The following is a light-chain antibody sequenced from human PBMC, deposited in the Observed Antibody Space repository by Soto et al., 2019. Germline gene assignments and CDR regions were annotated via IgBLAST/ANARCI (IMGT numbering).Light chain of an antibody. CDR3: GADHGSGSNLGVV. J-gene: IGLJ2*01. CDR1: SGYSNYK. Sequence: QPVLTQPPSASASLGASATLTCTLSSGYSNYKVDWYQQRPGKGPRFVMRVGTGGIVGSKGDGIPDRFSVLGSGLNRYLTIKNIQEEDESDYHCGADHGSGSNLGVVFGGGTKLTVL. CDR2: VGTGGIVG. V-gene: IGLV9-49*01.